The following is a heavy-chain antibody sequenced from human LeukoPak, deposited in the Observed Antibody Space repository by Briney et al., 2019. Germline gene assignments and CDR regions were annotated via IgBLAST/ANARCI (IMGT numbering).Heavy chain of an antibody. D-gene: IGHD4-17*01. Sequence: SETLSLTCTVSGGSMSSYYWSWIRQSPGKGLEWIGYIYYSGSTNYNPSLKSRVTISVDTSKNQFSLKLSSVTAVDTAVYYCAREGDYPGYYYYMDVWGKGTTVTVSS. V-gene: IGHV4-59*01. CDR3: AREGDYPGYYYYMDV. CDR2: IYYSGST. CDR1: GGSMSSYY. J-gene: IGHJ6*03.